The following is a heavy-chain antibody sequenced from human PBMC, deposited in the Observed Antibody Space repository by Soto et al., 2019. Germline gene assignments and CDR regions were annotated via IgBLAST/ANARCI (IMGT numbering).Heavy chain of an antibody. CDR3: AREGYCSGGSCYSRTLDY. D-gene: IGHD2-15*01. V-gene: IGHV4-34*01. J-gene: IGHJ4*02. CDR2: INHSGST. CDR1: GGSFSGYY. Sequence: QVQLQQWGAGLLKPSETLSLTCAVYGGSFSGYYWSWIRQPPGKGLEWIGEINHSGSTNYNPSLKSRVPLSVDTSKNQFSLKLSSVTAADTAVYYCAREGYCSGGSCYSRTLDYWGQGTLVTVSS.